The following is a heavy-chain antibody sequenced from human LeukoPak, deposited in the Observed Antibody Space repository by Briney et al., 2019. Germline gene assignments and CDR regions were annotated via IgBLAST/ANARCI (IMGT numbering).Heavy chain of an antibody. CDR2: IKSKTDGGTT. V-gene: IGHV3-15*01. D-gene: IGHD4-17*01. J-gene: IGHJ4*02. CDR1: GFTFSNAW. CDR3: AKDGTTVTTLNYFDY. Sequence: GGSLRLSCAASGFTFSNAWMSWVRQAPGKWLEWVGRIKSKTDGGTTDYAAPVKGRFTISRDDSKNTLYLQMNSLKTEDTAVYYCAKDGTTVTTLNYFDYWGQGTLVTVSS.